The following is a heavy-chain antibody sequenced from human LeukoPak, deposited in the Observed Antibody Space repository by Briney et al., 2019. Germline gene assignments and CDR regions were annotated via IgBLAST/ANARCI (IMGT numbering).Heavy chain of an antibody. D-gene: IGHD2-21*02. CDR2: IIPSGDTT. CDR3: ATADVVVTSSFDY. CDR1: GNSFTSDY. V-gene: IGHV1-46*01. J-gene: IGHJ4*02. Sequence: ASVKVSCKASGNSFTSDYMHWVRQAPGQGLEWMGRIIPSGDTTHYAQKFQGRVTMTEDTSTDTAYMELSSLRSEDTAVYYCATADVVVTSSFDYWGQGTLVTVSS.